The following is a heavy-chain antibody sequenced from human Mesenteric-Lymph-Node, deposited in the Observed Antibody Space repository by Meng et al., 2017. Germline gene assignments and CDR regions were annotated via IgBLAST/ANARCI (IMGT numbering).Heavy chain of an antibody. CDR1: GGSISSSSYY. J-gene: IGHJ5*02. V-gene: IGHV4-39*07. Sequence: SETLSLTCTVSGGSISSSSYYWGWIRQPPGKGLEWIGSIYYSGSTYYNPSLKSRVTISVDTSKNQFSLKLSSVTAADTAVYYCARDSRYSSGWSYNWFDPWGQGNLVTVSS. CDR3: ARDSRYSSGWSYNWFDP. D-gene: IGHD6-19*01. CDR2: IYYSGST.